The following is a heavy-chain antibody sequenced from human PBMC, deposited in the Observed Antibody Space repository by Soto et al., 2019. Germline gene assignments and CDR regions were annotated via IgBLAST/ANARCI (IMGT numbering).Heavy chain of an antibody. V-gene: IGHV3-7*03. D-gene: IGHD2-15*01. CDR3: TTYTIVVVVVAKATNCHAFDI. CDR1: GFTFSSYW. CDR2: IKQDGSEK. J-gene: IGHJ3*02. Sequence: GGSLRLSCAASGFTFSSYWMSWVRQAPGKGLEWVANIKQDGSEKYYVDSVKARFTISRDNAKNSLYLQLNSLRAEDSYFDYCTTYTIVVVVVAKATNCHAFDIWGQGTMVTVSS.